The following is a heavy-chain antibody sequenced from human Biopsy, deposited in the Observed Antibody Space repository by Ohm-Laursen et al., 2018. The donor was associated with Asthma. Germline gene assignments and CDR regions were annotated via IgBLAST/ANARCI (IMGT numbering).Heavy chain of an antibody. D-gene: IGHD3-22*01. CDR3: ARGDSSNWSHYYFDY. CDR1: GFAVSRDY. Sequence: SLRLSCSASGFAVSRDYMFWVRQAPGKGLEWVSVIYSGGTSHTADSVRGRFTISRDYSKNTLYLQMHSLRAEDKAVYYCARGDSSNWSHYYFDYWGQGTLVTVSS. J-gene: IGHJ4*02. CDR2: IYSGGTS. V-gene: IGHV3-53*01.